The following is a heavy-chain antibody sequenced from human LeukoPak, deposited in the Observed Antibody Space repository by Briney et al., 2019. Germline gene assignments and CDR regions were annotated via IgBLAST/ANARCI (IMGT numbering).Heavy chain of an antibody. Sequence: GGSLRLSCAASGFTFSSYAMTWVRQAPGKGLEWVSVISGSGGSTYYADSVKGRFTISRDNSRNTLYLQVNSLRAEDTAVYYCAKDASYDTSGYYPDFDYWGQGTLVTVSS. V-gene: IGHV3-23*01. CDR3: AKDASYDTSGYYPDFDY. J-gene: IGHJ4*02. D-gene: IGHD3-22*01. CDR1: GFTFSSYA. CDR2: ISGSGGST.